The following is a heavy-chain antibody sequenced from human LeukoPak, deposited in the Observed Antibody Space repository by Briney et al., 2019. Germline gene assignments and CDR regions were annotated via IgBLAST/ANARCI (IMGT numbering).Heavy chain of an antibody. Sequence: SETLSLTCTVSGGSISSSSYYWGWIRQPPGKGLEWIGSIYYSGSTYYNPSLKSRVTISVDTSKNQFSLKLSSVTAADTAVYYCARDLMTYYYDSSGHLDVWGQGTTVTVSS. D-gene: IGHD3-22*01. V-gene: IGHV4-39*07. CDR3: ARDLMTYYYDSSGHLDV. CDR1: GGSISSSSYY. J-gene: IGHJ6*02. CDR2: IYYSGST.